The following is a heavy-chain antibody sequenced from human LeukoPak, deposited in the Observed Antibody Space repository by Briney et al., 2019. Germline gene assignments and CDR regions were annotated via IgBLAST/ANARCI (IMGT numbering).Heavy chain of an antibody. CDR2: IIPIFGTT. V-gene: IGHV1-69*06. J-gene: IGHJ4*02. D-gene: IGHD6-19*01. CDR3: ARGWAVPGEYYFDY. Sequence: SVKVSCKASGGTFSSYTINWVRQAPGQGLEWIGGIIPIFGTTNYAQKFQGRVTITADKSTSTAYMELSSLRSEDTAVYYCARGWAVPGEYYFDYWGQGTLVTVSS. CDR1: GGTFSSYT.